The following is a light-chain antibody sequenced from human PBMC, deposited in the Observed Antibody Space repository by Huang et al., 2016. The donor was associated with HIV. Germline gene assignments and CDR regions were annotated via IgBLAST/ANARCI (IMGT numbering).Light chain of an antibody. CDR2: AAA. CDR3: QQSYSTLGIT. J-gene: IGKJ5*01. V-gene: IGKV1-39*01. Sequence: DIQMTQSPSSLSASVGDGVTITCRASQSISSYLNWYQQKPGKAPKRLIYAAASLQSGVPSRLSGSGSGTDFTLTISSLQPEDFATYYCQQSYSTLGITFGQGTRLEIK. CDR1: QSISSY.